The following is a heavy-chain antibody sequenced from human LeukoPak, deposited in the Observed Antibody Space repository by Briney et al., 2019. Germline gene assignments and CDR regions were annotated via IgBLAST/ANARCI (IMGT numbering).Heavy chain of an antibody. CDR1: GFTFSSYW. CDR2: INSDGSST. V-gene: IGHV3-74*01. D-gene: IGHD3-3*01. J-gene: IGHJ4*02. Sequence: GRSLRLSCAASGFTFSSYWMHWVRQAPGKGLVWVSRINSDGSSTSYADSVEGRFTISRDNAKNTLYLQMNSLRAEDTAVYYCARDLQSPYYDFWSGYYVGFDYWGQGTLVTVSS. CDR3: ARDLQSPYYDFWSGYYVGFDY.